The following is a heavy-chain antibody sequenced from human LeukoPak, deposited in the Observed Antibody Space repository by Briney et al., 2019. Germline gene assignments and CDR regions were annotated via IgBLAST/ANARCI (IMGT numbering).Heavy chain of an antibody. D-gene: IGHD6-19*01. CDR1: GFTFSSYV. CDR2: ISASGGST. Sequence: PGGSLRPSCAASGFTFSSYVMSWVRQAPEKGLEWVSAISASGGSTFYADSVKGRFTISRDNSKNMLYLQMNSLRAEDTAIYYCAKEWYTSGKYYFDFWGQGTLVTVSS. J-gene: IGHJ4*02. V-gene: IGHV3-23*01. CDR3: AKEWYTSGKYYFDF.